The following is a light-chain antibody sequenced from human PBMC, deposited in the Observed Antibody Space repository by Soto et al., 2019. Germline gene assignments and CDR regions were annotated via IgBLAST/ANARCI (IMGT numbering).Light chain of an antibody. CDR2: AAS. Sequence: AIRMTQSPSSFSASPGDRVTITCRASQGISSYLAWYQQKPGKAPKLLIYAASTLQSGVPSRFSGSGSDTEFTLTISSLQPEDFATYYCQQSYSTPRTFGQGTRWIS. J-gene: IGKJ1*01. V-gene: IGKV1-8*01. CDR1: QGISSY. CDR3: QQSYSTPRT.